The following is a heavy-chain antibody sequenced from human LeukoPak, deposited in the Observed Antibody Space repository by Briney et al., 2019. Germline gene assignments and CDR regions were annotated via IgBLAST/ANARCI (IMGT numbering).Heavy chain of an antibody. J-gene: IGHJ5*02. V-gene: IGHV4-38-2*02. CDR1: GYSISSGYY. Sequence: PSETLSLTCTVSGYSISSGYYWGWIRQSPGEGLEWIGNVYHDGRTYYNPFLKSRVTISVDTSTNQFPLKLSSVTATDTALYYCARGYSSSWYYNWFDPWGQGTLVTVSS. CDR3: ARGYSSSWYYNWFDP. CDR2: VYHDGRT. D-gene: IGHD6-13*01.